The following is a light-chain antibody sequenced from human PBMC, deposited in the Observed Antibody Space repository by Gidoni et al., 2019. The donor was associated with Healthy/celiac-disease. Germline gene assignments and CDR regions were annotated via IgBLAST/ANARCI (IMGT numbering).Light chain of an antibody. CDR3: QQYNNWPRAFT. J-gene: IGKJ3*01. V-gene: IGKV3-15*01. Sequence: EIVMTQSPATLSVSPGERATLSCRASQSVSSNLAWYQQKPGQAPRLLIYGASTRATGIPARFSGSGPGTEFTLTISSLQSEDFAVYYCQQYNNWPRAFTFGPGTKVDIK. CDR2: GAS. CDR1: QSVSSN.